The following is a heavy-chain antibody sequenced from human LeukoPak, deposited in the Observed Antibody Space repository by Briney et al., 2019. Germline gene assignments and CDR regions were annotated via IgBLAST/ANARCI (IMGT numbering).Heavy chain of an antibody. CDR3: ARVSSTLTRHLDY. D-gene: IGHD4-17*01. CDR2: IFASGAPGT. J-gene: IGHJ4*02. Sequence: GSLRLPCVAPGFPFSDYSMAWVRQAPGKGLQFVSIIFASGAPGTYNTAAVRGRFTISRDNSKNTLYLQMNRLGAEDTARYYCARVSSTLTRHLDYWGQGSPVTASS. CDR1: GFPFSDYS. V-gene: IGHV3-23*01.